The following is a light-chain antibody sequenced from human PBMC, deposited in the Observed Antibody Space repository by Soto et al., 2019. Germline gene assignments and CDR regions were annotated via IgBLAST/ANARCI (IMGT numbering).Light chain of an antibody. Sequence: EVVMTQSPATLSVSPGESATLSCRASQSVNDDVAWYQQKPGQAPRILIYGASTRATDIPARFSGGGSGTECTLTISSLQSEDFAIYYCQQYHDWPPITFGPGTKVNVK. V-gene: IGKV3D-15*01. CDR1: QSVNDD. CDR3: QQYHDWPPIT. J-gene: IGKJ3*01. CDR2: GAS.